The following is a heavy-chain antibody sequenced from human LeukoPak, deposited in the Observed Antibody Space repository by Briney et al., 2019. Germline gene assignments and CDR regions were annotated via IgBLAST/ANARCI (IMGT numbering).Heavy chain of an antibody. Sequence: SETLSLTCTVSGGSISSYYWSWIRQPPGRGLEWIGYIYYSGSTNYNPSLKSRVTISVDTSKNQFSLKLSSVTAADTAVYYCVSLNSNSDAFDIWGQGTMVTVSS. CDR2: IYYSGST. D-gene: IGHD4-23*01. V-gene: IGHV4-59*08. J-gene: IGHJ3*02. CDR3: VSLNSNSDAFDI. CDR1: GGSISSYY.